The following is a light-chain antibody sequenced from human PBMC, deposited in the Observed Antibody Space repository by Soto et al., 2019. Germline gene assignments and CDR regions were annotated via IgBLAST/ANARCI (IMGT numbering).Light chain of an antibody. CDR2: DVS. V-gene: IGLV2-14*03. CDR3: SSYTSNRTVV. Sequence: QSALTQPASVSGSPGQSITISCTGTSSDVGGYNYVSWFQQHPGIVPKLMIYDVSNRPSGVSNRFSGSKSVNTASLTISGLQAEDEADYYCSSYTSNRTVVFGGGTQLTVL. CDR1: SSDVGGYNY. J-gene: IGLJ2*01.